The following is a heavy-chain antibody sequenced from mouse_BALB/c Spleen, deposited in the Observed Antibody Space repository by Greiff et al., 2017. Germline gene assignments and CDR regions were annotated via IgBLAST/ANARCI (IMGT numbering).Heavy chain of an antibody. CDR2: IWAGGST. D-gene: IGHD2-3*01. CDR3: ARENDGYYYAWFAY. Sequence: VQLQESGPGLVAPSQSLSITCTVSGFSLTSYGVHWVRQPPGKGLEWLGVIWAGGSTNYNSALMSRLSISKDNSKSQVFLKMNSLQTDDTAMYYCARENDGYYYAWFAYWGQGTLVTVSA. J-gene: IGHJ3*01. V-gene: IGHV2-9*02. CDR1: GFSLTSYG.